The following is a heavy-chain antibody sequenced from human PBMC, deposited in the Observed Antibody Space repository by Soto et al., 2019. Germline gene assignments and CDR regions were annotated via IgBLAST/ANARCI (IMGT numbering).Heavy chain of an antibody. CDR2: ISYDGSNK. V-gene: IGHV3-30-3*01. Sequence: QVQLVESGGGVVQPGRSLRLSCAASGFTFSSYAMHWVRQAPGKGLEWVGVISYDGSNKYYADSVKGRFTISRDNSKNTQYVQMNSLRAEDTAVYYCAREDYGDPRGGYWGPGTLITVSS. CDR3: AREDYGDPRGGY. D-gene: IGHD4-17*01. CDR1: GFTFSSYA. J-gene: IGHJ4*02.